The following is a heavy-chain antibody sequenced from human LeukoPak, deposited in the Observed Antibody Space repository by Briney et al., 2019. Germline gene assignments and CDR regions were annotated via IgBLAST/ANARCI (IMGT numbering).Heavy chain of an antibody. CDR1: GGSISSYY. D-gene: IGHD3-10*01. V-gene: IGHV4-59*01. CDR2: IYYSGST. J-gene: IGHJ4*02. CDR3: ARDRRYYGSGRYFRFDY. Sequence: SETLSLTCTVSGGSISSYYWSWIRQPPGKGLEWIGYIYYSGSTNYNPSLKGRVTISVDTSKNQFSLKLSSVTAADTAVYYCARDRRYYGSGRYFRFDYWGQGTLVTVSS.